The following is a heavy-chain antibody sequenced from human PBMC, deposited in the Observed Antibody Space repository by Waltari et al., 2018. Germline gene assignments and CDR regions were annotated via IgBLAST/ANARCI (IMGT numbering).Heavy chain of an antibody. CDR3: ARDRGRGLYLDT. V-gene: IGHV4-4*01. J-gene: IGHJ5*02. CDR1: MGSSYW. CDR2: VRTTGKT. D-gene: IGHD2-15*01. Sequence: MGSSYWWSWVRQTPGKGLEWIGQVRTTGKTNYNPSLDSRVTISIDTSTSRFSLTLASVSAADTAVYFCARDRGRGLYLDTWGQGILVTVSP.